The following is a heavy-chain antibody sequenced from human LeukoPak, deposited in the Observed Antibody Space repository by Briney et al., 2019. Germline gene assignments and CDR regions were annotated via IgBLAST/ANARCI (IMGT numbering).Heavy chain of an antibody. CDR1: GFTFNNFP. D-gene: IGHD6-19*01. Sequence: WGSLRLSCAASGFTFNNFPISWARQAPGKGLEWVSFISGSGADTYYADSVKGRFTISRDDAKNTLYLQMNSLRADDTAVFYCVKGGWFDYWGQGALVTVSS. CDR2: ISGSGADT. J-gene: IGHJ4*02. CDR3: VKGGWFDY. V-gene: IGHV3-23*01.